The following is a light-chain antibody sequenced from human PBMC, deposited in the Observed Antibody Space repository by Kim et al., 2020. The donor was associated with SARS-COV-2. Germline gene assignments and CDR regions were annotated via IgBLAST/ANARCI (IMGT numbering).Light chain of an antibody. J-gene: IGLJ1*01. CDR2: SNN. CDR1: SSNIGSNT. Sequence: ELTQPPSASGTPGQRVTISCSGSSSNIGSNTVNWYQQLPGTAPKLLIYSNNQRPSGVPDRFSGSKSGTSASLTISGLQSEDEADYYCAAWDDSLRVFGTGTKVTVL. CDR3: AAWDDSLRV. V-gene: IGLV1-44*01.